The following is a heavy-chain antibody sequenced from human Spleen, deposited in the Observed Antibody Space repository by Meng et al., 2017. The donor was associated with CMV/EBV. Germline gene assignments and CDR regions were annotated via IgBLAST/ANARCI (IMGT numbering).Heavy chain of an antibody. J-gene: IGHJ6*02. Sequence: SETLSLTCAVYARSFSGYYWSWIRQPPGMGLEWIGEINHSGNTNYNPSLKSRVTISVDTSKNQLSLKLRSVTAADTAVYYCARGRLSYDYVWGSYRPTYGMDVWGQGTTVTVSS. CDR2: INHSGNT. CDR3: ARGRLSYDYVWGSYRPTYGMDV. D-gene: IGHD3-16*02. CDR1: ARSFSGYY. V-gene: IGHV4-34*01.